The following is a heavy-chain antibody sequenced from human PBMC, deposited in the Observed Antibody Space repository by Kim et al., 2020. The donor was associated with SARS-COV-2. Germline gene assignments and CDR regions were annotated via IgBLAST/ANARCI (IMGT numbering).Heavy chain of an antibody. CDR1: GFTFSSYG. Sequence: GGSLRLSCAASGFTFSSYGMHWVRQAPGKGLEWVAVIWFDGTNKYYADSVKGRFTISRDNSQNTLYLQMNSLRAEDTAVYYCARDPRDTYDFWSGYYMDYYYGMDVWGQGTTVTVSS. V-gene: IGHV3-33*01. J-gene: IGHJ6*02. D-gene: IGHD3-3*01. CDR2: IWFDGTNK. CDR3: ARDPRDTYDFWSGYYMDYYYGMDV.